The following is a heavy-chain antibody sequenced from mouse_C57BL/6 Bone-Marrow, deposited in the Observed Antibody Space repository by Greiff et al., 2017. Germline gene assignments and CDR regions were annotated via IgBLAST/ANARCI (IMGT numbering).Heavy chain of an antibody. Sequence: VQLQQSGPGLVQPSQSLSITCTVSGFSLPSYGVHWVRQSPGKGLEWLGVIWRGGSTDYNAAFRSRLSITKDNSKSQVFFKMNSLQADDTAIYYCAKGGAYWGQGTLVTVSA. CDR2: IWRGGST. V-gene: IGHV2-5*01. J-gene: IGHJ3*01. CDR1: GFSLPSYG. CDR3: AKGGAY.